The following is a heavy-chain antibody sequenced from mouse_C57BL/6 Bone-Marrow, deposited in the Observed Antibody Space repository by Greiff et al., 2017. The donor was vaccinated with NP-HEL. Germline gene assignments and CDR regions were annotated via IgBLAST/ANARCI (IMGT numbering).Heavy chain of an antibody. CDR2: ISNGGGST. V-gene: IGHV5-12*01. Sequence: EVHLVESGGGLVQPGGSLKLSCAASGFTFSDYYMYWVRQTPEKRLEWVAYISNGGGSTYYPDTVKGRFTISRDNAKNTLYLQMSRLKSEDTAMYYCSSYVSWYFDVWGTGTTVTVSS. D-gene: IGHD6-2*01. J-gene: IGHJ1*03. CDR3: SSYVSWYFDV. CDR1: GFTFSDYY.